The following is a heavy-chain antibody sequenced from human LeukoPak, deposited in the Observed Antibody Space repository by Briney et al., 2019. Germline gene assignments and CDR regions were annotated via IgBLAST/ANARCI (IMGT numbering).Heavy chain of an antibody. CDR1: GFTFSTYD. CDR2: VRVNGRST. V-gene: IGHV3-23*01. Sequence: GGSLRLSCTASGFTFSTYDMSWVRQAPGKGLEWVSTVRVNGRSTYYADSVKGRFTISRDNSKNTLYLQMNSLRAEDTALYYCAKPGEASNYYFDYWGQGTLVTVSS. CDR3: AKPGEASNYYFDY. D-gene: IGHD2-21*01. J-gene: IGHJ4*02.